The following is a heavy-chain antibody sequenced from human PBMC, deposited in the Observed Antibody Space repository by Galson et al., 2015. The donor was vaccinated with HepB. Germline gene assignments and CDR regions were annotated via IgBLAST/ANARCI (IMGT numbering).Heavy chain of an antibody. CDR2: INAGNGNT. J-gene: IGHJ4*02. CDR3: ARDPGGYSGYDWGFDY. D-gene: IGHD5-12*01. CDR1: GYTFTSYA. V-gene: IGHV1-3*01. Sequence: SVKVSCKASGYTFTSYAMHWVRQAPGQRLEWMGWINAGNGNTKYSQKFQGRVTITRDTSASTAYMELSSLRSEDTAVYYCARDPGGYSGYDWGFDYWGQGTLVTVSS.